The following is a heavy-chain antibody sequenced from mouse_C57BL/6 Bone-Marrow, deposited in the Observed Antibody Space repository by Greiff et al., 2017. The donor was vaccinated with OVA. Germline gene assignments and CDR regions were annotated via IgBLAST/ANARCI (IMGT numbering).Heavy chain of an antibody. CDR3: ARSMVTTFYWYFDV. CDR1: GFSLTSYG. CDR2: IWSGGST. D-gene: IGHD2-2*01. V-gene: IGHV2-2*01. J-gene: IGHJ1*03. Sequence: VQLVESGPGLVQPSQSLSITCTVSGFSLTSYGVHWVRQSPGKGLEWLGVIWSGGSTDYNAAFISRLSISKDNSKSQVFFKMNSLQADDTAIYYCARSMVTTFYWYFDVWGTGTTVTVSS.